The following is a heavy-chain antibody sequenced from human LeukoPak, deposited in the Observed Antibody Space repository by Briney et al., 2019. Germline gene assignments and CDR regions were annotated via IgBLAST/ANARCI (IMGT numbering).Heavy chain of an antibody. CDR2: IKQDGSEK. V-gene: IGHV3-7*03. J-gene: IGHJ4*02. CDR3: ARDWEYYDSSGSLDY. Sequence: GGPLRLSCAASGFTFSSYWMSWVRQAPGKGLEWVANIKQDGSEKYYVDSVKGRFTISRDNAKNSLYLQMNSLRAEDTAVYYCARDWEYYDSSGSLDYWGQGTLVTVSS. CDR1: GFTFSSYW. D-gene: IGHD3-22*01.